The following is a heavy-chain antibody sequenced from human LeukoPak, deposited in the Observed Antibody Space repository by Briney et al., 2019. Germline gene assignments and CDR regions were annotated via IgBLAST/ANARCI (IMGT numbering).Heavy chain of an antibody. CDR1: GFTFSSYS. D-gene: IGHD3-22*01. CDR3: AQPYYYDSSGYSAY. CDR2: ISSSSSYI. Sequence: GGSLRLSCAASGFTFSSYSMNWVRQAPGKGLKWVSSISSSSSYIYYSDSVKGRFTISRDNAKNSLYLQMNSLRAEDTAVYYCAQPYYYDSSGYSAYWGQGTLVTVSS. V-gene: IGHV3-21*01. J-gene: IGHJ4*02.